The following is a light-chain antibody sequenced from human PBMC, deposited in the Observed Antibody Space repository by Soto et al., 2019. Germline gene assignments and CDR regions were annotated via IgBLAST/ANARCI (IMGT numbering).Light chain of an antibody. CDR2: AAS. Sequence: IQMTPSPSSLSASVGDRVTITCRASQSIRNYLNWYQQTPGKAPKLLIYAASNLHSGVPSRFSGSGSGTDFSLTISSLQSEDLAIYFCQQSFNTPWTFGQGTKVDI. V-gene: IGKV1-39*01. J-gene: IGKJ1*01. CDR3: QQSFNTPWT. CDR1: QSIRNY.